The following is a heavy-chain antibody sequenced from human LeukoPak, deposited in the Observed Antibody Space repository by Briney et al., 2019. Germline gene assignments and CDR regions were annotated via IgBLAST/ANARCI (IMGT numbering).Heavy chain of an antibody. CDR2: INPNSGGT. J-gene: IGHJ5*02. CDR1: GYTFTGYY. Sequence: ALVKVSCKASGYTFTGYYMHWVRQAPGQGLEWMGRINPNSGGTNYAQKFQGRVTMTRDTSISTAYMELSRLRSDDTAVYYCASSYCSSTSCFILGGWFDPWGQGTLVTVSS. CDR3: ASSYCSSTSCFILGGWFDP. D-gene: IGHD2-2*01. V-gene: IGHV1-2*06.